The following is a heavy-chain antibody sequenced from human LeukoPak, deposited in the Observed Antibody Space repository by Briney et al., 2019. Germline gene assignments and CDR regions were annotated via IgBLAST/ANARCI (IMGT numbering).Heavy chain of an antibody. CDR2: ISGDGGIT. CDR3: AKSSGPGGYYYYGMDV. Sequence: GGSLRLSCAASEFTFNTYAVSWVRQAPGKGLEWVSAISGDGGITYYADSVRGRFAISRDNSKSTLYLQMNSLRAEDTAVYYCAKSSGPGGYYYYGMDVWGQGTTVTVSS. D-gene: IGHD3-22*01. J-gene: IGHJ6*02. V-gene: IGHV3-23*01. CDR1: EFTFNTYA.